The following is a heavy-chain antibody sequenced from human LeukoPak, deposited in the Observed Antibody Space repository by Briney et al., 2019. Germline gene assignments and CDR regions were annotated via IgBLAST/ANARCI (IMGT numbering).Heavy chain of an antibody. J-gene: IGHJ6*03. D-gene: IGHD4-17*01. V-gene: IGHV3-20*04. CDR2: INWNGGST. Sequence: GGSLRLSCAASGFTFDDYGMSWVRQAPGKGLEWVSGINWNGGSTGYADSVKGRFTIPRDNAKNSLYLQVNSLRAEDTALYYCARWLVSVTTEGNYYYYMDVWGKGTTVTVSS. CDR3: ARWLVSVTTEGNYYYYMDV. CDR1: GFTFDDYG.